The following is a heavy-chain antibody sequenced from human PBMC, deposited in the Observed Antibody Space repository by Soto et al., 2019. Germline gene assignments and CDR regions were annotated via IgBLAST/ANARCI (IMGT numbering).Heavy chain of an antibody. CDR1: GYTFTSYA. J-gene: IGHJ4*02. Sequence: ASVKVSCKASGYTFTSYAMHWVRQAPGQGLEWMGWISAYNGNTNYAQKLQGRVTMTTDTSTSTAYMELRSLRSDDTAVYYCAIYSGYDPPYDYWGQGTLVTVSS. CDR3: AIYSGYDPPYDY. V-gene: IGHV1-18*01. D-gene: IGHD5-12*01. CDR2: ISAYNGNT.